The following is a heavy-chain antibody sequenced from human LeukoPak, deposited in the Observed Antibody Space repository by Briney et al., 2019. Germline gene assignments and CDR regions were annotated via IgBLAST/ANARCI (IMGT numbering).Heavy chain of an antibody. V-gene: IGHV4-59*01. CDR3: ARPTRGYSYGPIDY. D-gene: IGHD5-18*01. J-gene: IGHJ4*02. Sequence: PSETLSLTCTVSGGSNSSYYWSWIRQPPGKGLEWIGYIYYSGSTNYNPSLKSRVTISVDTSKNQFSLKLSSVTAADTAVYYCARPTRGYSYGPIDYWGQGTLVTVSS. CDR2: IYYSGST. CDR1: GGSNSSYY.